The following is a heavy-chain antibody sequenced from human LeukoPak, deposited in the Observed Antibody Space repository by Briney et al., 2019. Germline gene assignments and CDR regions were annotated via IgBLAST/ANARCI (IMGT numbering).Heavy chain of an antibody. Sequence: SDPLFLTYTAAGGSISYYYWSWRRQPPGDRLQRIGYIYYSGSTNYNPSLKSRVTISVDTSKNQFSLKLSSVTAADTAVYYCARVNRQLVRSFDYWGQGTLVTVSS. CDR2: IYYSGST. CDR3: ARVNRQLVRSFDY. D-gene: IGHD6-13*01. J-gene: IGHJ4*02. V-gene: IGHV4-59*13. CDR1: GGSISYYY.